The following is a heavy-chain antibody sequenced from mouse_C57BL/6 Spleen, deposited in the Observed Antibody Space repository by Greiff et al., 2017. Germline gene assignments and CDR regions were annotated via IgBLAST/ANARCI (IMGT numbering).Heavy chain of an antibody. CDR1: GYTFTSYW. D-gene: IGHD2-1*01. Sequence: QVQLQQPGAELVKPGASVKLSCKASGYTFTSYWMHWVKQRPGQGLEWIGMIHPNSGSTNYNEKFKSKVTLTVDKSSSTAYMQLSSLTSEDSAVYYCARSRNYLAWFAYWGQGTLVTVSA. J-gene: IGHJ3*01. V-gene: IGHV1-64*01. CDR3: ARSRNYLAWFAY. CDR2: IHPNSGST.